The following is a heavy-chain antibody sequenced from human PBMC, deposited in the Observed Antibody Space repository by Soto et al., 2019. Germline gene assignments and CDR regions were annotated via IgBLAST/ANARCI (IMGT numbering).Heavy chain of an antibody. CDR3: ARASYYDFWSGYSPYYYYMDV. CDR1: GGSISSYY. Sequence: SETLSLTCTVSGGSISSYYWGWIRQPPWKGLEWSGSIYYSGSTYYNSSLKSRFTISVDTSKNQFSLKLSSVTAADTAVYYCARASYYDFWSGYSPYYYYMDVWGKGTTVTVSS. V-gene: IGHV4-39*01. J-gene: IGHJ6*03. D-gene: IGHD3-3*01. CDR2: IYYSGST.